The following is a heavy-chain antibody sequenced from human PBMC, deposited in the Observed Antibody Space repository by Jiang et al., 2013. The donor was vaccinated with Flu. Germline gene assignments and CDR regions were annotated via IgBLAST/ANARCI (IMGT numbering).Heavy chain of an antibody. CDR1: GFTFSSYG. CDR2: ISYDGSNK. D-gene: IGHD2-2*01. CDR3: ARDPGGYCSSTSCESRSRVRQRAYYYYYMDV. Sequence: LSCAASGFTFSSYGMHWVRQAPGKGLEWVAVISYDGSNKYYADSVKGRFTISRDNSKNTLYLQMNSLRAEDTAVYYCARDPGGYCSSTSCESRSRVRQRAYYYYYMDVWGKGTTVTVSS. J-gene: IGHJ6*03. V-gene: IGHV3-30*03.